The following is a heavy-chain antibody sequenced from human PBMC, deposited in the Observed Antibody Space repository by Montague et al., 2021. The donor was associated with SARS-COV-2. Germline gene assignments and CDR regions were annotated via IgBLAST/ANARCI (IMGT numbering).Heavy chain of an antibody. CDR1: GDSVSSNIAA. D-gene: IGHD1-14*01. V-gene: IGHV6-1*01. CDR2: TYYRSKWYN. Sequence: CAISGDSVSSNIAAWNWIRQSPSRGLEWLGRTYYRSKWYNDYAVSVRSRITISPDTSKNQFSLQLNSVAPEDTAVDYCTQERGPGRTTWHYLDYWGQGTLVTVSS. J-gene: IGHJ4*02. CDR3: TQERGPGRTTWHYLDY.